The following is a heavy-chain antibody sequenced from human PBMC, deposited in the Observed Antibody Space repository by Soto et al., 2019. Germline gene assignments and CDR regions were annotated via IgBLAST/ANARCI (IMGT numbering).Heavy chain of an antibody. J-gene: IGHJ5*02. CDR3: ARDLRKQLVSRNWFDP. D-gene: IGHD6-6*01. Sequence: EASVKVSCKASGGAFSSYAISWVRQAPGQGLEWMGGIIPIFGTANYAQKFQGRVTITADESTSTAYMELSSLRSEDTAVYYCARDLRKQLVSRNWFDPWGQGTLVTVSS. CDR2: IIPIFGTA. CDR1: GGAFSSYA. V-gene: IGHV1-69*13.